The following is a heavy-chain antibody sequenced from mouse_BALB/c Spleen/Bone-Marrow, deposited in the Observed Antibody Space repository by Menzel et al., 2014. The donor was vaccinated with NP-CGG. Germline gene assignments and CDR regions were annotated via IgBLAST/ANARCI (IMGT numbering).Heavy chain of an antibody. Sequence: LVKTGASVKISCKASGYSFTGYYMHWVKQSHGKSLERMGYISCYNGATSYNQKFKGKATFTVDTSSSTAYMQFNSLTSEYSAFYYCASHYGSSYGAMDYWGQGTTVTVSS. CDR3: ASHYGSSYGAMDY. D-gene: IGHD1-1*01. CDR2: ISCYNGAT. V-gene: IGHV1S34*01. CDR1: GYSFTGYY. J-gene: IGHJ4*01.